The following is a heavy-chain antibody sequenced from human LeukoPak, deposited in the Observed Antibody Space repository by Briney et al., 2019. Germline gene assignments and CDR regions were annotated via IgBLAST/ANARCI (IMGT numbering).Heavy chain of an antibody. J-gene: IGHJ4*02. Sequence: PGGSLRLTCATSGFTFSSYAMSWVRQAPGKGLEWVSGIGASGGSTYYADSVKGRFTISRDNSKNTLYLQMNSLRAEDTAVYYCASSYCSGANCYAFDYWGQGTLVTVSS. CDR3: ASSYCSGANCYAFDY. CDR2: IGASGGST. D-gene: IGHD2-15*01. V-gene: IGHV3-23*01. CDR1: GFTFSSYA.